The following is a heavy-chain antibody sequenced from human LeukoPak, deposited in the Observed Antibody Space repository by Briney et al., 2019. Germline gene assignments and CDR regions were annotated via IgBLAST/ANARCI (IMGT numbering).Heavy chain of an antibody. J-gene: IGHJ4*02. D-gene: IGHD3-10*01. CDR3: ARDGIVRGITDFDY. V-gene: IGHV4-39*07. CDR2: IYYSGSP. Sequence: SETLSLTCTVSGGSISSSTYYWGWLRQPPRKGLEWIGSIYYSGSPYYNPSLKSRVTISIDTSKNQFSLKLSFVTAADTAVYHCARDGIVRGITDFDYWGQGTLVTVSS. CDR1: GGSISSSTYY.